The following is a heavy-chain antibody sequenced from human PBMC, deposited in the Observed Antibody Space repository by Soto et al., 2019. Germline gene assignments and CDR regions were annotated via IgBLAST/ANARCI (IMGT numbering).Heavy chain of an antibody. Sequence: ASVKVSCKASGGTFSSYAISWVRQAPGQGLEWMGGIIPIFGTANYAQKFQGRVTITADESTSTAYMELSSLRSEDTAVYYCARSDRRGRIAARYYYYYGMDVWGQGTTVTVSS. CDR3: ARSDRRGRIAARYYYYYGMDV. J-gene: IGHJ6*02. V-gene: IGHV1-69*13. D-gene: IGHD6-6*01. CDR2: IIPIFGTA. CDR1: GGTFSSYA.